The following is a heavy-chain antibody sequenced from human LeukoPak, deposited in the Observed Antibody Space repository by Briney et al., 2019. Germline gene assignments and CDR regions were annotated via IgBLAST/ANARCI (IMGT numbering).Heavy chain of an antibody. D-gene: IGHD3-10*01. CDR1: GYSISSGYY. Sequence: NPSETLSLTCAVSGYSISSGYYWGWIRQPPGKGLEWIGSIYHSGSTYYNPSLKSRVTISVDTSKSQFSLELSSVTAADTAVYYCARAAYGSGSYDVDYWGQGTLVTVSS. V-gene: IGHV4-38-2*01. CDR3: ARAAYGSGSYDVDY. J-gene: IGHJ4*02. CDR2: IYHSGST.